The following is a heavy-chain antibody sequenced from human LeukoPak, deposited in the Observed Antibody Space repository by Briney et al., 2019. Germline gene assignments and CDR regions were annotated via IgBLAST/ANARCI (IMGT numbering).Heavy chain of an antibody. V-gene: IGHV3-21*01. D-gene: IGHD3-10*01. J-gene: IGHJ6*04. Sequence: AGSLRLSCAASGFTFSSNSRNWIRQAQGKGLEWASSISSSSSYIYYADSVKGRFAISRDNAKNLLYLQMNSLRAEDTAVYYCARDRVTMVRGVPYYYYYGMDVWGKGTTVTVSS. CDR1: GFTFSSNS. CDR3: ARDRVTMVRGVPYYYYYGMDV. CDR2: ISSSSSYI.